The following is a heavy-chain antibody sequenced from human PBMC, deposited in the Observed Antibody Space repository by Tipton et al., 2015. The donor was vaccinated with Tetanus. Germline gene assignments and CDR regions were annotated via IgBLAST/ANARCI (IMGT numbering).Heavy chain of an antibody. Sequence: TLSLTCTVSGGSISSGGYYWSWIRQHPGKGLEWIGYIYYSGSTYYNPSLKSRVTISVDTSKNQFSLKLSSVTAADTAVYYCARGDYGDYGLETWGQGTLVTVSS. J-gene: IGHJ5*02. CDR1: GGSISSGGYY. CDR3: ARGDYGDYGLET. CDR2: IYYSGST. V-gene: IGHV4-31*03. D-gene: IGHD4-17*01.